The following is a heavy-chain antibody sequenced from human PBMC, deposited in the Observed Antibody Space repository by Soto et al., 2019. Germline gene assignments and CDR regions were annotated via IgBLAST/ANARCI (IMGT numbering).Heavy chain of an antibody. CDR2: IYPGDSDV. V-gene: IGHV5-51*01. CDR1: GYSFTTYW. J-gene: IGHJ6*02. Sequence: GESLKISSKGSGYSFTTYWIDWVRQLHGKGLEWVGIIYPGDSDVRYSPSFQGQVTISVDKSTSTAYLQWNNLKASDTAIYYCARPQSLGSRYIGADVWGQGTTVTVSS. CDR3: ARPQSLGSRYIGADV. D-gene: IGHD1-1*01.